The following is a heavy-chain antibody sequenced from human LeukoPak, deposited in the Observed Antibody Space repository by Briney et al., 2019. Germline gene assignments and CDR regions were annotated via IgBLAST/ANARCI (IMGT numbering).Heavy chain of an antibody. J-gene: IGHJ6*02. V-gene: IGHV1-18*01. Sequence: GASVKVSCKASGYTFTSYGISWVRQAPGQGLEWMGWISAYNGNTNYAQKLQGRVTMTTDTSTSTAYMELRSLRSDDTAVYYCARHRDSSGYPYYYYGLDVWGQGTTVTVSS. CDR2: ISAYNGNT. CDR3: ARHRDSSGYPYYYYGLDV. CDR1: GYTFTSYG. D-gene: IGHD3-22*01.